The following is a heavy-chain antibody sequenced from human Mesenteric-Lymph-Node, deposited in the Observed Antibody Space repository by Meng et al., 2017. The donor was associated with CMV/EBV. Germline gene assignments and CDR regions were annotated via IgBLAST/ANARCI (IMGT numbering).Heavy chain of an antibody. CDR2: ITSGGRYI. CDR3: ARAIQLWLSAFDY. D-gene: IGHD5-18*01. J-gene: IGHJ4*02. Sequence: ASGFPFKSYSMVWVRQAPGKGLEWVSSITSGGRYIKYADSLKGRFTISRDDAKNSLYLQMNSLRAEDTAVYYCARAIQLWLSAFDYWGQGTLVTVSS. V-gene: IGHV3-21*01. CDR1: GFPFKSYS.